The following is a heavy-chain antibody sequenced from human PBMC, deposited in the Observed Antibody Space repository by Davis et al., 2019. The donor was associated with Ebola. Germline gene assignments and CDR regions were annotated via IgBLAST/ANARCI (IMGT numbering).Heavy chain of an antibody. CDR2: IYDSGST. Sequence: MPSETLSLTCTVSGGSISSSSYYWGWIRQPPGKGLEWIGSIYDSGSTFYNPSLKSRVTISVDTSKNQFSLKLSSVTAAVTAVYYCARSGGWIQLWFGYWGQGTLVTVSS. CDR3: ARSGGWIQLWFGY. D-gene: IGHD5-18*01. CDR1: GGSISSSSYY. J-gene: IGHJ4*02. V-gene: IGHV4-39*01.